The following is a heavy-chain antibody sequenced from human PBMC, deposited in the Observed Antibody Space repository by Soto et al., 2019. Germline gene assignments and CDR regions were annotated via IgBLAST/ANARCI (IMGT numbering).Heavy chain of an antibody. V-gene: IGHV3-30-3*01. D-gene: IGHD4-17*01. J-gene: IGHJ6*02. CDR3: ASFYGGGYYYYGMDV. CDR2: ISFDGTKK. CDR1: GLTFSNYA. Sequence: QVQLVDSGGGVVQPGRSLRLSCAVSGLTFSNYAMHWVRQAPGKGLEWLAVISFDGTKKNYTDSVKGRSTISRDNSKNTLFLQPNSLRAEDTAVYYCASFYGGGYYYYGMDVWGQGTTVTVSS.